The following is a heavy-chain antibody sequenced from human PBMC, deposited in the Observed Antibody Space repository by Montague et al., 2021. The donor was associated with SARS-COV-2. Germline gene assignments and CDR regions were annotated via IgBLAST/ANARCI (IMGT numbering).Heavy chain of an antibody. CDR3: ARARITMIVVVNAFDI. CDR2: YYSGST. J-gene: IGHJ3*02. V-gene: IGHV4-31*02. Sequence: YYSGSTYYNPSLKSRVTISVDTSKNQFSLKLSSVPAADTAVYYCARARITMIVVVNAFDIWCQGTMVTVSS. D-gene: IGHD3-22*01.